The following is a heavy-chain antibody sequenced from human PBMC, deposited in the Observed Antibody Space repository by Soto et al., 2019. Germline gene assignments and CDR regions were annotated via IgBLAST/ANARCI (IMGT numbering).Heavy chain of an antibody. D-gene: IGHD4-17*01. CDR1: GFTFSSYA. J-gene: IGHJ4*02. CDR3: AKALDDYGDYLRPFDY. CDR2: ISGSGGST. Sequence: GGSLRLSCAASGFTFSSYAMSWVRQAPGKGLEWVSAISGSGGSTYYADSVKGRFTISRDNSKNTLYLQMNSLRAEDTAVYYCAKALDDYGDYLRPFDYWGQGTLVTVSS. V-gene: IGHV3-23*01.